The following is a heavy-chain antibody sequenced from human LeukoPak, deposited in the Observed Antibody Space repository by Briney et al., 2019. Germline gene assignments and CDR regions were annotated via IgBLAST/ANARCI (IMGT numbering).Heavy chain of an antibody. D-gene: IGHD3-16*02. CDR3: ARARTPTFGGVIVKEYFDY. J-gene: IGHJ4*02. CDR1: GGTFSSYA. V-gene: IGHV1-69*05. Sequence: ASVKVSCKASGGTFSSYAISWVRQAPGQGLEWMGGIIPIFGAANYAQKFQGRVTITTDESTSTAYMELSSLRSEDTAVYYCARARTPTFGGVIVKEYFDYWGQGTLVTVSS. CDR2: IIPIFGAA.